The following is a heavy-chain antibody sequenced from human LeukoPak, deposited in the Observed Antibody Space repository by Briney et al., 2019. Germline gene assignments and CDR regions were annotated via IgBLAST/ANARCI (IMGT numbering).Heavy chain of an antibody. CDR1: GGSISSSSYY. J-gene: IGHJ4*02. D-gene: IGHD5-24*01. V-gene: IGHV4-39*01. CDR2: IYYSGST. CDR3: ARHRVEMATIEKIFDY. Sequence: PSETLSLTCTVSGGSISSSSYYWGWIRQPPGKGLEWIGSIYYSGSTYYNPSLKSRVTISVDTSKNQFSLKLSSVTAADTAVYYCARHRVEMATIEKIFDYWGQGTLVTVSS.